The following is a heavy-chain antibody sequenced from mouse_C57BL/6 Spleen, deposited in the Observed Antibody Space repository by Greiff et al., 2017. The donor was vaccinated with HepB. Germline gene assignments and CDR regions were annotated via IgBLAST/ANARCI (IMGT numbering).Heavy chain of an antibody. Sequence: EVQVVESGPGLVKPSQSLSLTCSVTGYSITSGYYWNWIRQFPGNKLEWMGYISYDGSNNYNPSLKNRISITRDTSKNQFFLKLNSVTTEDTATYYCARGEKSWGYGSTYWYFDVWGTGTTVTVSS. CDR1: GYSITSGYY. CDR3: ARGEKSWGYGSTYWYFDV. V-gene: IGHV3-6*01. J-gene: IGHJ1*03. CDR2: ISYDGSN. D-gene: IGHD1-1*01.